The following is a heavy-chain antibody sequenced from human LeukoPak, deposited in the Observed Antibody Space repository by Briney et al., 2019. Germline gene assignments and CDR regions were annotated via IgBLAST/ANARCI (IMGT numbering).Heavy chain of an antibody. CDR1: GFTFSSYA. J-gene: IGHJ6*02. D-gene: IGHD3-3*01. CDR2: ISYDGSNK. Sequence: PGRSLRLSCAASGFTFSSYAMHWVRQAPGKGLEWVAVISYDGSNKYYADSVKGRFTISRDNSKNTLYLQMNSPRAEDTAVYYCARDLRFLEWLPQDYYYYGMDVWGQGTTVTVSS. CDR3: ARDLRFLEWLPQDYYYYGMDV. V-gene: IGHV3-30-3*01.